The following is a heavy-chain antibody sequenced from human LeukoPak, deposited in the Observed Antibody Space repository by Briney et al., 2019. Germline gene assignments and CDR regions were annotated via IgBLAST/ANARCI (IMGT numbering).Heavy chain of an antibody. CDR2: MNPNSGNT. J-gene: IGHJ4*02. V-gene: IGHV1-8*01. CDR3: ASIAVAGYDY. CDR1: GYTFTSYD. Sequence: ASVKVSCKASGYTFTSYDINWVRQATGQGLEWMGWMNPNSGNTGYARKFQGRVTMTRNTSISTAYMELSSLRSEDTAVYYCASIAVAGYDYWGQGTLVTVSS. D-gene: IGHD6-19*01.